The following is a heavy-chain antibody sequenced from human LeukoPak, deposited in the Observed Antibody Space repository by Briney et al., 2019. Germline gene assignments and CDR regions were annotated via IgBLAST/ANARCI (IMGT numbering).Heavy chain of an antibody. CDR1: GFTLSSYW. CDR3: ARDDCSSISCYHNWFDP. J-gene: IGHJ5*02. D-gene: IGHD2-2*01. CDR2: IKQDGSEK. Sequence: GGSLRLSCAASGFTLSSYWMSWVRQAPGKGLEWVANIKQDGSEKSYVHSVRGRFTISRDNAKNSLYLQMNSLRAEDTVVYYCARDDCSSISCYHNWFDPWGRGTLVTVS. V-gene: IGHV3-7*01.